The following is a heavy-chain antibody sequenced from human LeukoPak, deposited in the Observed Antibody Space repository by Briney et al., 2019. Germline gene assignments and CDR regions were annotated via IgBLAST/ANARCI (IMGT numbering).Heavy chain of an antibody. V-gene: IGHV3-23*01. CDR2: ISGSGGST. CDR1: GFTFINAW. J-gene: IGHJ5*02. Sequence: PGGSLRLSCAASGFTFINAWVAWVRQAPGKGLEWVSAISGSGGSTYYADSVKGRFTISRDNSKNTLYLQMNSLRAEDTAVYYCAREVSSRTADWFDPWGQGTLVTVSS. D-gene: IGHD2-21*02. CDR3: AREVSSRTADWFDP.